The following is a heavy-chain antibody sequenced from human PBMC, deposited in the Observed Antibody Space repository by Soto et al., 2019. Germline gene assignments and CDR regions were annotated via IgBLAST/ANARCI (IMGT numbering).Heavy chain of an antibody. CDR1: CGSIRSYY. Sequence: SETLSLTCTVSCGSIRSYYWSWIRQPPGKGLEWIGYIYNSGSTNYNPSLRSRVTISVDTSKNHFSLKLTSLIAADTAVYYCAKLTTCNWFDPWGQGPLVTVSS. J-gene: IGHJ5*02. CDR2: IYNSGST. D-gene: IGHD1-1*01. V-gene: IGHV4-59*01. CDR3: AKLTTCNWFDP.